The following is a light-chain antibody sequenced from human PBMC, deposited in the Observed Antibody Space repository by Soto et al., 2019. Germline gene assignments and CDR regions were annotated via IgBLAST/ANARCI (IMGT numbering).Light chain of an antibody. Sequence: DIVLTQSPGTLSLSPGERATLSCRARQSVSSSYLAWYQQKPGQAPRLLIYNASSRATGIPDRFSGSGSGTDFTLTVSRLEPEDFAVYYCQQYGNSRGTFGQGTKVDIK. V-gene: IGKV3-20*01. CDR1: QSVSSSY. CDR3: QQYGNSRGT. CDR2: NAS. J-gene: IGKJ1*01.